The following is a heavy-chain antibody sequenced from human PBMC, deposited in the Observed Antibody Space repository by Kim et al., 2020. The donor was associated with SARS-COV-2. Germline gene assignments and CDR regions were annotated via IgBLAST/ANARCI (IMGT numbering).Heavy chain of an antibody. CDR3: ARELESIAARYFDY. D-gene: IGHD6-6*01. J-gene: IGHJ4*02. Sequence: NPSLKSRVTISVDTSKNQFSLKLSSVTAADTAVYYCARELESIAARYFDYWGQGTLVTVSS. V-gene: IGHV4-39*07.